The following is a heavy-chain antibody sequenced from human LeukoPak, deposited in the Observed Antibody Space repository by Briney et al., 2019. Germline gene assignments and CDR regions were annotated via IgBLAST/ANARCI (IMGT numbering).Heavy chain of an antibody. CDR3: APRRVAADKGFDY. Sequence: EASVKVSCKASGYTFTDYYMHWMRQAPGQGPEWMGRMNPNSGGTNYAQKFQGRVTMTRDTSITTAYMELSSLRSDDTAVYYCAPRRVAADKGFDYWGQGTLVTVSS. CDR2: MNPNSGGT. CDR1: GYTFTDYY. J-gene: IGHJ4*02. V-gene: IGHV1-2*06. D-gene: IGHD6-19*01.